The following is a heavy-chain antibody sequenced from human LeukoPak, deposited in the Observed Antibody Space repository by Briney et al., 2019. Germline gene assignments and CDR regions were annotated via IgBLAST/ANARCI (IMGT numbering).Heavy chain of an antibody. V-gene: IGHV4-34*01. Sequence: SETLSLTCAVYGGSFSGYYWSWIRQPPGKGLEWIGEINHSGSTNYNPSLKSRVTISVDTSKNQFSLKLSSVTAADTAVYYCARARYYDSSGYYYWGREPWSPSPQ. J-gene: IGHJ4*02. CDR2: INHSGST. CDR3: ARARYYDSSGYYY. CDR1: GGSFSGYY. D-gene: IGHD3-22*01.